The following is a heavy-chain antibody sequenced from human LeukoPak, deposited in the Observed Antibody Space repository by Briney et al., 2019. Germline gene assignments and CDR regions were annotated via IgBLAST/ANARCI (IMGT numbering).Heavy chain of an antibody. CDR1: GGSISSYY. CDR3: ARFAGYSSGWYTNYFDY. Sequence: PSETLSLTCSSVSGGSISSYYWSWIRQPAGNGLKWVGHIYTSGSTNHNPSLKSRVTMSVGTSKNQFSLKLSSVTAADTAVYYCARFAGYSSGWYTNYFDYWGQGTLDTVSS. D-gene: IGHD6-19*01. V-gene: IGHV4-4*07. J-gene: IGHJ4*02. CDR2: IYTSGST.